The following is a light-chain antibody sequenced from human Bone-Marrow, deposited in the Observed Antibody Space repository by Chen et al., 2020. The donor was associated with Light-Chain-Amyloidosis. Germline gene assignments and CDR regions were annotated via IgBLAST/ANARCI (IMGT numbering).Light chain of an antibody. J-gene: IGLJ3*02. CDR2: VGAGGVVG. Sequence: QPLLTQPPSASASLGTSVTLTCTLSSGYNDYKVDWYQQKPGKGPRFLMRVGAGGVVGSRGDGVPDRFSVLGSGLIRCLVLKNIQEEDGGDYYCAADPGGGAHFVWVFGGGTRLTVL. CDR3: AADPGGGAHFVWV. V-gene: IGLV9-49*01. CDR1: SGYNDYK.